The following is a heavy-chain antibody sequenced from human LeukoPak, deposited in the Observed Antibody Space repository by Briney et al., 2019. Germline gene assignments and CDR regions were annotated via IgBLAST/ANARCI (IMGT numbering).Heavy chain of an antibody. J-gene: IGHJ5*02. CDR1: GFTFSRHA. D-gene: IGHD6-19*01. CDR2: ISYDGSNK. V-gene: IGHV3-30*03. Sequence: GGSLRLSCAASGFTFSRHALHWVRQTPGKGLEWLAIISYDGSNKYCADSVKGRFTISRDNSKNTVDLQLNSLRVEDTAIYYCARDGYSSGWFGWFDPWGQGTVVTVSS. CDR3: ARDGYSSGWFGWFDP.